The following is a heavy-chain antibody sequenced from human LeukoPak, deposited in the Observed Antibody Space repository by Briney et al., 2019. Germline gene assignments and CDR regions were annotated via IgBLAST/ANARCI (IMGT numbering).Heavy chain of an antibody. CDR3: ARDLGRTGTTLDAFDI. CDR2: IYYSGST. J-gene: IGHJ3*02. V-gene: IGHV4-59*12. Sequence: SETLSLTCTVSGDSISRYYWNWIRQPPGKGLEYIGYIYYSGSTNYNPSLKSRVTMSIDTSKNQFSLKLSSVTAADTAVYYCARDLGRTGTTLDAFDIWGQGTMVTVSS. D-gene: IGHD1-1*01. CDR1: GDSISRYY.